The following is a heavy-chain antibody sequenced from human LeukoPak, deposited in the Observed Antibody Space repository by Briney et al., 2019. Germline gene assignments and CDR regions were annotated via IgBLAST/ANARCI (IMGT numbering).Heavy chain of an antibody. CDR1: GFTFSSYS. V-gene: IGHV3-21*01. Sequence: GGSLRHSCVASGFTFSSYSMNWVRQAPGKGLEWVSYISSSSHYINYADSVKGRFTISRDNAKNSLYLQMNGLRAEDTAVYYCASRPSGYWGQGTLVTVSS. J-gene: IGHJ4*02. CDR3: ASRPSGY. CDR2: ISSSSHYI.